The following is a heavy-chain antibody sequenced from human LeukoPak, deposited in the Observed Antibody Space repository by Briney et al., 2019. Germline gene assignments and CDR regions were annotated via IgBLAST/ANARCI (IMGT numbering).Heavy chain of an antibody. V-gene: IGHV3-30-3*01. D-gene: IGHD2-21*01. CDR1: GFIFSTYA. CDR3: ASLIPDGMDV. J-gene: IGHJ6*02. Sequence: GGSLRLSCAASGFIFSTYAMHWVRQAPGKGLEWVAVISYDGSNKYYADSVKGRFTISRDNSKNTLDLQMSSLRLEDTAVYYCASLIPDGMDVWGQGTTVTVSS. CDR2: ISYDGSNK.